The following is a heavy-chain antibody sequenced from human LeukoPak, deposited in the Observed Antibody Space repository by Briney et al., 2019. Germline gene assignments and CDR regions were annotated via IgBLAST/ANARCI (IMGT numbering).Heavy chain of an antibody. J-gene: IGHJ4*02. D-gene: IGHD2-15*01. CDR2: IYTSGTT. Sequence: PSETLSLTCTVSGGSISSNFWSWIRQPAGKGPEWIGRIYTSGTTNYNTTLKSRLTMSVDTSKNQFSLRLSSVTAADTAVNYCAREDPLVAARGLDYWGQGTLVTVSS. CDR3: AREDPLVAARGLDY. CDR1: GGSISSNF. V-gene: IGHV4-4*07.